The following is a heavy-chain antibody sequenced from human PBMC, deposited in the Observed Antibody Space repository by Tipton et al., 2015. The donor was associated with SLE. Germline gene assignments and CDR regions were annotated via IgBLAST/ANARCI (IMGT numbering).Heavy chain of an antibody. Sequence: TLSLTCTISGDSISNGGHFWSWIRQPAGRGLEWIGRIYTSGSTNYNPSLKSRVTMSVDTSKNQFSLKLNSVTAADTATYYCARDLGRRYWFDPWGQGTLVTVSS. CDR1: GDSISNGGHF. CDR2: IYTSGST. V-gene: IGHV4-61*02. J-gene: IGHJ5*02. CDR3: ARDLGRRYWFDP.